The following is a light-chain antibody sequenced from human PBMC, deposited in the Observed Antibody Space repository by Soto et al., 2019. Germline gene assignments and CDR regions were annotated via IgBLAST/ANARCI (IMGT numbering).Light chain of an antibody. CDR2: TAS. V-gene: IGKV1-39*01. Sequence: DIEMTQSPSSLSASVGDRVTITCRASQSIASHLNWYQQKPGKAPNFLIYTASSLQSGVPSRFSGSRSGTDFTLTISSLQPEDFAIYFCQQSYTTPYTFGQRTRMEIK. J-gene: IGKJ5*01. CDR3: QQSYTTPYT. CDR1: QSIASH.